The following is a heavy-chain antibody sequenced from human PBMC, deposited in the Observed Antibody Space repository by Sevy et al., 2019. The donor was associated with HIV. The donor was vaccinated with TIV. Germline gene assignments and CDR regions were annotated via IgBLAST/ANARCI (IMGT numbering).Heavy chain of an antibody. CDR1: GFIFSSYE. CDR3: ARDLPPSATTVSHFDY. V-gene: IGHV3-48*03. Sequence: GGSLRLSCVASGFIFSSYEMNWVRQAPGKGLEWVSYITNSGSSVYYSDSVRGRFTISRDNAKNSLFLQMNSLRAEDTALYYCARDLPPSATTVSHFDYWDRGTLVTVSS. D-gene: IGHD4-17*01. CDR2: ITNSGSSV. J-gene: IGHJ4*02.